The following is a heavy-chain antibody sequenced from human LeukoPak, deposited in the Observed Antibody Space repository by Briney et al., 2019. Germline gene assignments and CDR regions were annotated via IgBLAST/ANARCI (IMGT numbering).Heavy chain of an antibody. CDR2: INPNSGGT. J-gene: IGHJ3*02. D-gene: IGHD2-21*01. V-gene: IGHV1-2*02. Sequence: ASVKVSCKASGYTFTGYYMHWVRQAPGQGLEGMGWINPNSGGTNYAQKFQGRVTMTMDKSISTAYMELSRLRSEDTAVYYCARSPRGLGAFDIWGQGTMVTVSS. CDR1: GYTFTGYY. CDR3: ARSPRGLGAFDI.